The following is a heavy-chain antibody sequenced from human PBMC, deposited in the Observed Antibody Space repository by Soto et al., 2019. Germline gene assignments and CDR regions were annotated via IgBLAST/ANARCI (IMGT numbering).Heavy chain of an antibody. D-gene: IGHD6-13*01. CDR3: ARDALTIAAPGSGDY. CDR2: INPNGGST. CDR1: GYTFTTYY. V-gene: IGHV1-46*01. J-gene: IGHJ4*02. Sequence: QVQLVQSGAEVKKPGASVKVSCKTSGYTFTTYYINWVRHAPGHGLEWMGIINPNGGSTAYAQKFQGRVTLTRDTSTSTVYMELSSLRSDDTAVYYCARDALTIAAPGSGDYWGQGTLVTVSS.